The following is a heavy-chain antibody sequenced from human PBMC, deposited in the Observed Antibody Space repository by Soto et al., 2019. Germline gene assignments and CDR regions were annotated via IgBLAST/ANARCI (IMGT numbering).Heavy chain of an antibody. V-gene: IGHV1-69*13. D-gene: IGHD6-13*01. CDR3: ARDEEQQLDY. CDR2: IIPIFGTA. J-gene: IGHJ4*02. Sequence: SVKVSCKASGGTFSSYAISWVRQAPGQGLEWMGGIIPIFGTANYAQKFQGRDTITADESTSTAYMEMSSLRSEDTAVYYCARDEEQQLDYWGKGTLVTVSS. CDR1: GGTFSSYA.